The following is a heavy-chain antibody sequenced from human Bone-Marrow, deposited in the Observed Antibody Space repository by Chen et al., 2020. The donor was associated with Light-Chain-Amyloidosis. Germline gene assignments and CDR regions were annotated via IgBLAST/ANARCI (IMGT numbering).Heavy chain of an antibody. CDR1: GGSILSSSNF. CDR2: IYYSGNT. V-gene: IGHV4-39*07. CDR3: TGDVRLEWAFY. Sequence: QLQLQESGPRLVKSSGTLSLTCTVSGGSILSSSNFWGWLRQAPGKGLEWIGSIYYSGNTYMNSSLKDRVAMSVDTSNNQFSLRLNSVTAADTAVYYCTGDVRLEWAFYWGQGILVTVSS. J-gene: IGHJ4*02. D-gene: IGHD3-3*01.